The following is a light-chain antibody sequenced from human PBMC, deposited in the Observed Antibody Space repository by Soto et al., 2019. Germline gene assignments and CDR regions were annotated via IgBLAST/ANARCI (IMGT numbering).Light chain of an antibody. CDR1: QHISSH. CDR2: AAS. Sequence: IQMTQSPSSLSASVGDRVTITCRASQHISSHLNWYQQKPGRTPKLLIYAASSLQSAVPSRFSRSGSGTDFALTISSRQPEAAGTCSCQHSQRTQLNFCRGTK. J-gene: IGKJ4*01. CDR3: QHSQRTQLN. V-gene: IGKV1-39*01.